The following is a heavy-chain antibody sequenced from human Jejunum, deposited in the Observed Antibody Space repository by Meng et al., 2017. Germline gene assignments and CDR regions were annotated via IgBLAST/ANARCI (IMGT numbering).Heavy chain of an antibody. CDR1: GGSVSSGTYF. CDR2: IYSSGST. CDR3: ARGGFFEAAAANLIDS. J-gene: IGHJ4*02. Sequence: QGQLKGSGHGLVTPSETLPPPGPVTGGSVSSGTYFWSWIRQPPGQGLEWIGYIYSSGSTTYNPSLKSRVTISVDTSKNQFSLKLSSVTAADTAVYYCARGGFFEAAAANLIDSWGQGTLVTVSS. V-gene: IGHV4-61*01. D-gene: IGHD6-13*01.